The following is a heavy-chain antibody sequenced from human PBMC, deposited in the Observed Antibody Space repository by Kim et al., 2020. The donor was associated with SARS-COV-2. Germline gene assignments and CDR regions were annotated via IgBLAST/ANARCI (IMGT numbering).Heavy chain of an antibody. CDR3: ASSGPGYSSGPSRGWFDP. CDR2: INPSGGST. J-gene: IGHJ5*02. V-gene: IGHV1-46*01. CDR1: GYTFTSYY. D-gene: IGHD6-19*01. Sequence: ASVKVSCKASGYTFTSYYMHWVRQAPGQGLEWMGIINPSGGSTSYAQKFQGRVTMTRDTSTSTVYMELSSLRSEDTAVYYCASSGPGYSSGPSRGWFDPWGQGTLVTVSS.